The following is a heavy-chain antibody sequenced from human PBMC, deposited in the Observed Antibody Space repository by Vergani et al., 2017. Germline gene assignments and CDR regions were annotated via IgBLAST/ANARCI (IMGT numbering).Heavy chain of an antibody. Sequence: QVTLKESGPALVKPTQTLTLTCTFSGFSLSTSGMRVSWIRQPPGKALEWLARIDWDDDKFYSTSLKTRLNISKDTYKNQVVLTMTNMDPVDTATYYCARTYYDSSGYEFDYWGQGTLVTVSS. CDR1: GFSLSTSGMR. D-gene: IGHD3-22*01. V-gene: IGHV2-70*04. CDR2: IDWDDDK. J-gene: IGHJ4*02. CDR3: ARTYYDSSGYEFDY.